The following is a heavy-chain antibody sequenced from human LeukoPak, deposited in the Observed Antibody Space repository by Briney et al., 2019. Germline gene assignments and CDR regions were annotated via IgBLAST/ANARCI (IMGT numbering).Heavy chain of an antibody. Sequence: GGSLRLSCEASGFTFSSYWMSWVRQAPGKGLEWVANIKQDGSEKYYVDSVKGRFTISRDNAKNSLYLQMNSLRAEDTAVFYCARDGTYTDYDPDFDIWGQGTLVTVSS. CDR2: IKQDGSEK. J-gene: IGHJ4*02. D-gene: IGHD5-12*01. CDR3: ARDGTYTDYDPDFDI. CDR1: GFTFSSYW. V-gene: IGHV3-7*04.